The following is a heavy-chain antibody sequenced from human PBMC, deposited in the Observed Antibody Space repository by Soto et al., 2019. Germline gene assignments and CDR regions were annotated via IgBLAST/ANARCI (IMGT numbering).Heavy chain of an antibody. J-gene: IGHJ6*02. CDR1: GGTFSSHA. Sequence: QVQLVQSGAEVKEPGSSVKVSCKASGGTFSSHAISWVRQAPGQGHEWMGGVTPLFGMANYAQKFQGRVTITADKFAATAYMELTSLTSEDTAVYYCARGDDFDYYYGVDVWGQGTTVTVSS. CDR2: VTPLFGMA. D-gene: IGHD3-16*01. V-gene: IGHV1-69*17. CDR3: ARGDDFDYYYGVDV.